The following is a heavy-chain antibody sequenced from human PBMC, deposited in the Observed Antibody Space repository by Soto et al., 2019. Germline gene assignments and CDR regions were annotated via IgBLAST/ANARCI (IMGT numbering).Heavy chain of an antibody. D-gene: IGHD3-10*01. CDR2: INPNSGGT. J-gene: IGHJ6*02. CDR3: AITLWFGEFLYGIDV. V-gene: IGHV1-2*04. Sequence: GASVKVSCKASGYTFTNFGISWVRQAPGQGLEWMGWINPNSGGTNYAQKFQGWVTMTRDTSISTAYMELSRLRSDDTAVYYCAITLWFGEFLYGIDVRGQGTTVTVSS. CDR1: GYTFTNFG.